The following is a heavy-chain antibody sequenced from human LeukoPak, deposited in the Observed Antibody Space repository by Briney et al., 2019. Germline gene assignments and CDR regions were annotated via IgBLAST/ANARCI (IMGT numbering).Heavy chain of an antibody. CDR1: GFTFSGSA. D-gene: IGHD6-13*01. Sequence: GGSLRLSCAASGFTFSGSAMHWVRQASGKGLEWVGCIRSKANSYATAYAASVKGRFTISRDDSKNTAYLQMNSLKTEDTAVYYCTRRIAAAGNPSNFDYWGQGTLVTVSS. CDR2: IRSKANSYAT. V-gene: IGHV3-73*01. J-gene: IGHJ4*02. CDR3: TRRIAAAGNPSNFDY.